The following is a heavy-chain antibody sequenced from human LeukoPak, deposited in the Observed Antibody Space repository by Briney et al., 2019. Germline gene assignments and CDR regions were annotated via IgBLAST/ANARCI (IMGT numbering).Heavy chain of an antibody. J-gene: IGHJ4*02. CDR1: GFTFDDYG. V-gene: IGHV3-20*04. Sequence: EGSLRLSCAASGFTFDDYGMSWVRQAPGKGLEWVSGINWNGGSTGYADSVKGRFTISRDNAKNSLYLQMNSLRAEDTAFYYCARDLYSSSWYFVSPGGYWGQGTLVTVSS. D-gene: IGHD6-13*01. CDR2: INWNGGST. CDR3: ARDLYSSSWYFVSPGGY.